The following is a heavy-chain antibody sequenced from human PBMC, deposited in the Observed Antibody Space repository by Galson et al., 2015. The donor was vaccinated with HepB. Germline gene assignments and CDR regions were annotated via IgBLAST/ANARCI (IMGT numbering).Heavy chain of an antibody. J-gene: IGHJ4*02. CDR3: VLIRGNDLKPLDY. D-gene: IGHD4-23*01. CDR2: ISSTSTTI. Sequence: SLRLSCAASTFIFSTYSMNWVRQAPGKGLEWVSYISSTSTTIYYADSVKGRFTISRDNAKNSLYLQMNSLRAEDTAVYYCVLIRGNDLKPLDYWGQGTLVTVSS. CDR1: TFIFSTYS. V-gene: IGHV3-48*04.